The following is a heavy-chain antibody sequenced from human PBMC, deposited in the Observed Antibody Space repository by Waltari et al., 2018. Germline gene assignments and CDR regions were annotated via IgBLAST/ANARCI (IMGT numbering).Heavy chain of an antibody. J-gene: IGHJ4*02. CDR1: GFTFGRAG. Sequence: EVQLVESGGGLVQPWGSLRLSWAASGFTFGRAGLSWVRQGPGKGLEWVAKIKEDGSEKDYVDSVKGRFTISRDNAKNSLYLQMDSLRAEDTAVYYCATMGVGRFDYWGQGTLVTVSS. CDR2: IKEDGSEK. CDR3: ATMGVGRFDY. V-gene: IGHV3-7*02. D-gene: IGHD2-8*01.